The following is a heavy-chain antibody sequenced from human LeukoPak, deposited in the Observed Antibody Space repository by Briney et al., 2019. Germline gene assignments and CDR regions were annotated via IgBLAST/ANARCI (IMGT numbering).Heavy chain of an antibody. D-gene: IGHD6-13*01. CDR2: ISMGGDIE. J-gene: IGHJ4*02. V-gene: IGHV3-30-3*01. CDR3: ARDYQVAAAGIPFY. CDR1: GFSFSSYD. Sequence: GGSLRLSCAASGFSFSSYDMHWVRQAPGKGLEWVAAISMGGDIEVYRDSVRGRFTISRDNSRSTLYLQMNSLRLEDTAVYFCARDYQVAAAGIPFYWGQGTLVTVSS.